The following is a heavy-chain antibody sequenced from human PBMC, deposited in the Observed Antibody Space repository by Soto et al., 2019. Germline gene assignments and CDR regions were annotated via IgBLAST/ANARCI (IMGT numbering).Heavy chain of an antibody. Sequence: ASVKVSCKASGYAFTSCGMSWVRQAPGQGLEWMGWISAYNGNTNYAQKLQGRVTMTTDTSTSTAYMELRSLRSDDTAVYYCARGLFGVVILDAFDIWGQGTMVTVSS. J-gene: IGHJ3*02. CDR2: ISAYNGNT. V-gene: IGHV1-18*01. D-gene: IGHD3-3*01. CDR1: GYAFTSCG. CDR3: ARGLFGVVILDAFDI.